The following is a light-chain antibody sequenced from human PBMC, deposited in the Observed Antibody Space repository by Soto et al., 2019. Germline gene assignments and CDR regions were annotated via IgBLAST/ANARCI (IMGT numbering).Light chain of an antibody. CDR2: DAS. CDR3: QHYDSVPCT. V-gene: IGKV1-33*01. Sequence: DIQLTQSPSSVSASVGDRVTITCQASQDIKNYLIWYQQKPGKAPNLLIYDASTLGTGVSSRFSGSGSGTDFSFTITNLQPEDMATYFCQHYDSVPCTFGQGTRLEIK. CDR1: QDIKNY. J-gene: IGKJ2*02.